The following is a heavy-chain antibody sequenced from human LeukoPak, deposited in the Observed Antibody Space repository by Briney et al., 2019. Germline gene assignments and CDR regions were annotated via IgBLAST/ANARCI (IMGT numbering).Heavy chain of an antibody. V-gene: IGHV4-39*07. CDR2: IYYSGST. CDR1: GGSISSSSYY. J-gene: IGHJ2*01. CDR3: ASPTYYYDSSGLDWYFDL. Sequence: KPSETLSLTCTVSGGSISSSSYYWGWIRQPPGKGLEWIGSIYYSGSTYYNPSLKSRVTISVDTSKNQFSLKLSSVTAADTAVYYCASPTYYYDSSGLDWYFDLWGRGTLVTVSS. D-gene: IGHD3-22*01.